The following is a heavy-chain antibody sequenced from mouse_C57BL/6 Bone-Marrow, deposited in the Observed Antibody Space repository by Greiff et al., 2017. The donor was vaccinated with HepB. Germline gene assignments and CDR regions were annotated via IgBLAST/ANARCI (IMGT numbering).Heavy chain of an antibody. J-gene: IGHJ4*01. CDR3: ARQTTVGDYYAMDY. CDR1: GYTFTDYN. Sequence: VQLQQSGPELVKPGASVKIPCKASGYTFTDYNMDWVKQSHGKSLEWIGDINPNNGGSIYNQKFKGKATLTVDKSSSTAYMELRSLTSEDTAVYYCARQTTVGDYYAMDYWGQGTSVTVSS. D-gene: IGHD1-1*01. V-gene: IGHV1-18*01. CDR2: INPNNGGS.